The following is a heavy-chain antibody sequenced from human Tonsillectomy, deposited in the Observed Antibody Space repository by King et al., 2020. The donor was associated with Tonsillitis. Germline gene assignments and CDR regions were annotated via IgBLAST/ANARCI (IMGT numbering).Heavy chain of an antibody. J-gene: IGHJ4*02. D-gene: IGHD1-26*01. V-gene: IGHV2-5*01. CDR2: IYWTDDK. Sequence: TLKESGPTLVKPTQTLTLTCTFSGFSLTTSGEGVGWIRQPPGKALEWLALIYWTDDKRYSPSLKSRLTITKDTSKHQVVLTMTNMDPVETATYYCAHRQTSSGSYYDPGYFDYWGQGTLVTVSS. CDR3: AHRQTSSGSYYDPGYFDY. CDR1: GFSLTTSGEG.